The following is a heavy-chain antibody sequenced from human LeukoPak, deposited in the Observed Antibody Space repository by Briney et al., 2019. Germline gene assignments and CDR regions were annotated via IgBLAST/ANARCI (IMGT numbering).Heavy chain of an antibody. V-gene: IGHV4-4*02. D-gene: IGHD3-22*01. J-gene: IGHJ4*02. CDR3: VRGGDSGYDYCFYY. Sequence: PSGTLSLTCAVSGGSISNNNWWSWVRQPPGKGLEWIGEIYHSGSNNYNPSLKSRVTISVDKSANQFSLNLTSVTAAATAVYYCVRGGDSGYDYCFYYWGQGTLVTVSS. CDR2: IYHSGSN. CDR1: GGSISNNNW.